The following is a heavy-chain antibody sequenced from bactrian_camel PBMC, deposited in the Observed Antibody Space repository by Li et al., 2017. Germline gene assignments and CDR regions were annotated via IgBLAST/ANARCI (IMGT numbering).Heavy chain of an antibody. CDR2: VSPEGTA. D-gene: IGHD3*01. Sequence: HVQLVESGGGSVQAGGSLRLSCQASGFHFGSYCVGWVRQAPGKQREAVASVSPEGTANIAFEMRDRFTISQDRAKDTVSLQMNDLKPEDSAMYYCATGWACTERTDINVWGQGTQVTVS. CDR3: ATGWACTERTDINV. J-gene: IGHJ4*01. CDR1: GFHFGSYC. V-gene: IGHV3S55*01.